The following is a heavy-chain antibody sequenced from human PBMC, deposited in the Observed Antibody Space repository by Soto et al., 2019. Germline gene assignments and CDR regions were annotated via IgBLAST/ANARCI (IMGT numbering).Heavy chain of an antibody. CDR1: GFTFSDYY. J-gene: IGHJ4*02. CDR2: ISSSGSTI. D-gene: IGHD3-22*01. Sequence: PGGSLRLSCAASGFTFSDYYMSWIRQAPGKGLEWVSYISSSGSTIYYADSVKGRFTISRDNAENSLYLQMNSLRAEDTAVYYCARDQHYDSSGYYDIADYWGQGTLVTVSS. CDR3: ARDQHYDSSGYYDIADY. V-gene: IGHV3-11*01.